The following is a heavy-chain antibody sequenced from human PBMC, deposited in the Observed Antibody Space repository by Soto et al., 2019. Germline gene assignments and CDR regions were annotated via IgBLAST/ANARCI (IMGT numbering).Heavy chain of an antibody. Sequence: PGGSLRLSCAASGFTFSNYAVSWVRQAPGKGLEWVSTISSGGNTYYADSVKGRFTISRDNSKNTLYLEMHSLGAEETAVDYCAKKNVVVLGDYGFLWGQGTLVTVSS. CDR2: ISSGGNT. CDR1: GFTFSNYA. V-gene: IGHV3-23*01. J-gene: IGHJ4*02. CDR3: AKKNVVVLGDYGFL. D-gene: IGHD4-17*01.